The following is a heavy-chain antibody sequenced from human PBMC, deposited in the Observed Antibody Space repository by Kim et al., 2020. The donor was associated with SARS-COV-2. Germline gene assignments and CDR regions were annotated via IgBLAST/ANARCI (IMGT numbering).Heavy chain of an antibody. CDR3: AGLLWFGELLDY. J-gene: IGHJ4*02. Sequence: YYADSMKGRFTISRDNAKNSLYLQMNSLRDEDTAVYYCAGLLWFGELLDYWGQGTLVTVSS. D-gene: IGHD3-10*01. V-gene: IGHV3-48*02.